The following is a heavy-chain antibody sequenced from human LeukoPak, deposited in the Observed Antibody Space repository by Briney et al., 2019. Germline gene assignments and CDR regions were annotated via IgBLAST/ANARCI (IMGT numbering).Heavy chain of an antibody. CDR3: ARGRIVVVPAAGGYYMDV. V-gene: IGHV4-61*09. J-gene: IGHJ6*03. CDR1: GGSISSGDYY. CDR2: IYTSGST. D-gene: IGHD2-2*01. Sequence: SQTLSLTCTVSGGSISSGDYYWSWIRQPAGKGLEWIGHIYTSGSTNYNPSLKSRVTISVDTSKNEFSLKLSSVTAADTAVYYCARGRIVVVPAAGGYYMDVWGKGTTVTVSS.